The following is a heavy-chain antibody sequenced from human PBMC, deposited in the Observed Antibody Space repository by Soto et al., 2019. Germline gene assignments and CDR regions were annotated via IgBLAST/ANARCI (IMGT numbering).Heavy chain of an antibody. J-gene: IGHJ1*01. CDR3: ARDDQYYYGSSAYYAEYFQH. V-gene: IGHV3-33*01. Sequence: GGSLRLSCASSGFTFSTYGMHLVRQAPGKGLEWVAVIWYDGSNKYYADSVKGRFTISRDNSKNTLYLQMNSLRAEDTAVYYCARDDQYYYGSSAYYAEYFQHWGQGTLVTVSS. D-gene: IGHD3-22*01. CDR2: IWYDGSNK. CDR1: GFTFSTYG.